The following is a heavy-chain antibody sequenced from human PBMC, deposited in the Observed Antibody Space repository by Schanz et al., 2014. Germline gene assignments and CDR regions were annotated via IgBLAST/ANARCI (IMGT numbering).Heavy chain of an antibody. V-gene: IGHV1-18*03. CDR2: ISDYNGNT. D-gene: IGHD1-1*01. J-gene: IGHJ4*02. Sequence: TFTSYGISWFRQPPGQVREWMGLISDYNGNTKDPRKLQGRVTMTTDTSTSTAYMQMKRLRPDHMAVYYRARDAVEGFVCEREEEYWGEGILENVSS. CDR3: ARDAVEGFVCEREEEY. CDR1: TFTSYG.